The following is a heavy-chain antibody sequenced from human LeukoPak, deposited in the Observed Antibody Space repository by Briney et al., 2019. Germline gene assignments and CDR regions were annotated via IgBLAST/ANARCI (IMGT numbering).Heavy chain of an antibody. J-gene: IGHJ4*02. CDR2: IYPGDSNT. V-gene: IGHV5-51*01. D-gene: IGHD4-17*01. Sequence: GEPLNISGKASGYSFTSYWIGGVRQMPGRGLGGMRIIYPGDSNTRSNPSFQGDVTISADKAISNAYLQWSSRKASDTATYYCVTTVTASFDYWGQGTLVTVSS. CDR3: VTTVTASFDY. CDR1: GYSFTSYW.